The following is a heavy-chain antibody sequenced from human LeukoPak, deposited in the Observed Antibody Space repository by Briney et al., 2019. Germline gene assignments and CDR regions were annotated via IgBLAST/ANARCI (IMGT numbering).Heavy chain of an antibody. CDR1: GFTFSDYY. V-gene: IGHV3-11*01. CDR3: ARVAEGEYYYGMDV. J-gene: IGHJ6*02. D-gene: IGHD3-16*01. CDR2: ISSSGSTI. Sequence: PGGSLRLSCAASGFTFSDYYMSWIRQAPGKGLEWVSYISSSGSTIYYADSVKGRFTISRENAKNSLYLQMNSLRAEDTAVYYCARVAEGEYYYGMDVWGQGTTVTVSS.